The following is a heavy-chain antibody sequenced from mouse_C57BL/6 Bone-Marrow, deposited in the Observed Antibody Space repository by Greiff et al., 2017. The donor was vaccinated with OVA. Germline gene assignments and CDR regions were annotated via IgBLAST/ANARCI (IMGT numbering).Heavy chain of an antibody. V-gene: IGHV2-5*01. Sequence: VMLVESGPGLVQPSQSLSITCTVSGFSLTSYGVHWVRQSPGKGLEWLGVIWRGGSTDYNAAFMSRLSITKDNSKSQVFFKMNSLQADDTAIYYCAKSRSNYLYYYAMDYWGQGTSVTVSS. CDR3: AKSRSNYLYYYAMDY. D-gene: IGHD2-5*01. CDR2: IWRGGST. CDR1: GFSLTSYG. J-gene: IGHJ4*01.